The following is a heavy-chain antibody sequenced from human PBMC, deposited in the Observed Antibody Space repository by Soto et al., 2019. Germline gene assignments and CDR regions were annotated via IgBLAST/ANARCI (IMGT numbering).Heavy chain of an antibody. V-gene: IGHV4-31*03. CDR2: IYHSGST. J-gene: IGHJ5*02. Sequence: QVQLQESGPGLVQPSQTLSLTCTVSGDSISSGGYYWTWIRQDPSQGLEWIGYIYHSGSTFYNPSLRSRGTISIGPFKNQFSLRLSSVTAAETAVYYCARNYAGNSGYVPWGQGTLVHVSS. D-gene: IGHD3-16*01. CDR1: GDSISSGGYY. CDR3: ARNYAGNSGYVP.